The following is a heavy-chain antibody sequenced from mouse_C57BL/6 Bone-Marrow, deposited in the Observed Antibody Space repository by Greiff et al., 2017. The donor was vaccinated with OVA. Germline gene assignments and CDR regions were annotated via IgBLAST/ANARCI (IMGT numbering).Heavy chain of an antibody. J-gene: IGHJ4*01. V-gene: IGHV5-9-1*02. CDR3: TRGVQDGDYSYYGMDY. CDR2: LSSGGDYI. CDR1: GFTFSSYA. D-gene: IGHD2-13*01. Sequence: EVKLVESGEGLVKPGGSLKLSCAASGFTFSSYAMSWVRQTPEKRLEWVAYLSSGGDYIYYPATVQGRFPISRDNARNTLYLQMSSLESEDRVMYQCTRGVQDGDYSYYGMDYWGQGTSVTVSA.